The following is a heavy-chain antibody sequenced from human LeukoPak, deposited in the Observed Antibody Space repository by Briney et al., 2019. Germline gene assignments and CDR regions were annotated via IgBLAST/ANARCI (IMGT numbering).Heavy chain of an antibody. D-gene: IGHD6-13*01. CDR3: ARRRAYSSRGVYWFDP. V-gene: IGHV4-59*08. Sequence: SEALSLTCTVSGGSISSYYWSWIRQPPGKGLEWIGYIYYSGSTNYNPSLKSRVTISVDTSKNQFSLKLSSVTAADTAVYYCARRRAYSSRGVYWFDPWGQGTLVTVSS. J-gene: IGHJ5*02. CDR1: GGSISSYY. CDR2: IYYSGST.